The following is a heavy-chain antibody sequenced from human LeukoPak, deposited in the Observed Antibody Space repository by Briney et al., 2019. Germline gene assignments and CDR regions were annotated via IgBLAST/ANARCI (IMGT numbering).Heavy chain of an antibody. D-gene: IGHD6-19*01. CDR3: AKDGQQWLHDAFDI. J-gene: IGHJ3*02. CDR1: GFTFDDYA. Sequence: GGSLRLSCAASGFTFDDYAMHWVRQAPGKGLEWVSGISWNSGSIGYADSVKGRFTISRDNAKNSLYLQTNSLRAEDTALYYCAKDGQQWLHDAFDIWGQGTMVTVSS. V-gene: IGHV3-9*01. CDR2: ISWNSGSI.